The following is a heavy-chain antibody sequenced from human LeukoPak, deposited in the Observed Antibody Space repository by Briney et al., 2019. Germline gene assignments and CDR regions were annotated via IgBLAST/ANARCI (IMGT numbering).Heavy chain of an antibody. J-gene: IGHJ5*02. V-gene: IGHV1-2*02. CDR1: GCTVTGYY. CDR2: INPNSGGT. Sequence: ASVKVSCKASGCTVTGYYMHSMPQAPGQGLEWMGWINPNSGGTKYAQKFQGRVTMTRDTSISTAYMELSRLRSDDTAVYYCGRARGSRRIQDLFDPWGQGTLVTVSS. CDR3: GRARGSRRIQDLFDP.